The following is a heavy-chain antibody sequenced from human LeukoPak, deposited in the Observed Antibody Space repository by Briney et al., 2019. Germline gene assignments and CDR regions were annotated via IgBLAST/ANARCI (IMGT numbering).Heavy chain of an antibody. CDR3: ARESRRVVYFDY. D-gene: IGHD3-3*01. J-gene: IGHJ4*02. Sequence: GASVKVSCKASGYTFTSYYIHWVRQAPGQGLEWMGIINPSGGSTSYAQKFQGRVTVTRDMSTSTVYMELSSLRSEDTAVYYCARESRRVVYFDYWGQGTLVTVSS. CDR1: GYTFTSYY. V-gene: IGHV1-46*01. CDR2: INPSGGST.